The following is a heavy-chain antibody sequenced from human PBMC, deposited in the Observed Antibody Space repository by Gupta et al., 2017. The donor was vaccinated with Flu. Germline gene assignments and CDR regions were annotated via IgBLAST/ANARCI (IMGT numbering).Heavy chain of an antibody. D-gene: IGHD6-25*01. CDR1: GYTFTGYH. V-gene: IGHV1-2*02. J-gene: IGHJ4*02. CDR3: ARGAPSPAGYRVFDH. CDR2: INPNIGDT. Sequence: QVQLVQSGAEVKKPGASVTVSCKTSGYTFTGYHMHWVRQAPGQGLEWMGWINPNIGDTKYAEKFQGRVTMTRDTSITTVYMEVTRLTSDDTAVYYCARGAPSPAGYRVFDHWGQGPLVTVSS.